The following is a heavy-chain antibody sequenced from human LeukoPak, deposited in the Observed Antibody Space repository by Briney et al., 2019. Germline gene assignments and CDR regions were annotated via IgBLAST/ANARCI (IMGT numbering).Heavy chain of an antibody. CDR2: ISSSSSTI. J-gene: IGHJ4*02. D-gene: IGHD5-18*01. Sequence: GGSLRLSCAASGFTFSSYSMNWVRQAPGKGLEWVSYISSSSSTIYYADSVKGRFTISRDNAKNSLYLQMNSLRAEDTAVYYCARDPGGIQLWSYFDYWGQGTLVTVSS. V-gene: IGHV3-48*04. CDR1: GFTFSSYS. CDR3: ARDPGGIQLWSYFDY.